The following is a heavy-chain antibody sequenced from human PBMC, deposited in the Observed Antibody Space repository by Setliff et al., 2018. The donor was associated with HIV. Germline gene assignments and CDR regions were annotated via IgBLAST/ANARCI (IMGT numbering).Heavy chain of an antibody. Sequence: SETLSLTCSVSGGFITSHYWSWIRQTPGTGLEWIGQIYHSGYINYNPSLRSRVTLSLDVSSNQFSLKLYSVTPADAGVYFCVRDILMPGSTLYFDLWGRGARVTVSS. D-gene: IGHD3-16*01. CDR1: GGFITSHY. V-gene: IGHV4-59*11. CDR2: IYHSGYI. CDR3: VRDILMPGSTLYFDL. J-gene: IGHJ2*01.